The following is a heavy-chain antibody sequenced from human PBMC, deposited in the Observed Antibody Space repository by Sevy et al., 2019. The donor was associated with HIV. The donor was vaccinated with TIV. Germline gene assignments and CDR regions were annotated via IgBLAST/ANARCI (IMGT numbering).Heavy chain of an antibody. CDR1: GLTFSSYA. J-gene: IGHJ3*01. D-gene: IGHD3-22*01. CDR3: AGGRFDSSGSFDAFDV. V-gene: IGHV3-23*01. Sequence: GGSLRLSCAASGLTFSSYAMNWVRQAPGKGLDWVSTIYGTAGVTYYADSVNGRFTISRDNSKNTLFLQMNSLRAEDTAVYYCAGGRFDSSGSFDAFDVWGRGTMVTVSS. CDR2: IYGTAGVT.